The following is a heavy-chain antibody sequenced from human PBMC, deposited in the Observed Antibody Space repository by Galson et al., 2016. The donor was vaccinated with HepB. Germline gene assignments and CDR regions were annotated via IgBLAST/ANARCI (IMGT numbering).Heavy chain of an antibody. V-gene: IGHV4-4*02. Sequence: ETLSLTCAVSGGSMSSGNWWSRVRQPPGKGLEWIGEVYQSGSTNYSPSLKSRATISIDKSKNQFSLKLTSVTAADAAVYYCARVPPRYYYYYGMDVWGQGTTVTVSS. J-gene: IGHJ6*02. CDR1: GGSMSSGNW. CDR3: ARVPPRYYYYYGMDV. CDR2: VYQSGST.